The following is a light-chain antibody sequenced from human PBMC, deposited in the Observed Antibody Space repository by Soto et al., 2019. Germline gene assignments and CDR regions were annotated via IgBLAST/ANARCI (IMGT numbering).Light chain of an antibody. CDR1: QSVSSS. V-gene: IGKV3-15*01. Sequence: EIVMTQSPATLSVSPGERDTLSCRASQSVSSSLAWYQQKRGQAARLLIHGASTRATGIADRFSGSGSGTEFTLTISSLQSEDFAVYYCQQYTDWPLTFGGGTKVEIK. J-gene: IGKJ4*01. CDR3: QQYTDWPLT. CDR2: GAS.